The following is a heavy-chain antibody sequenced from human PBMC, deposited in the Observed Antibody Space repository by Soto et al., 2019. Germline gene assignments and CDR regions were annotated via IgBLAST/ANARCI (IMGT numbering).Heavy chain of an antibody. CDR1: GFTFNDHY. CDR3: VVAVYGSGSSCFGSAH. J-gene: IGHJ4*02. CDR2: TRNGANDYTT. D-gene: IGHD2-15*01. Sequence: EVKVVESGGGLVQPGGSLRLSCATSGFTFNDHYLDWVRQAPGKGLEWVGRTRNGANDYTTEYAASVKGRFTISRDESKSSLYLQMNSLKAEDTAVYYCVVAVYGSGSSCFGSAHWGQGTLVIVSS. V-gene: IGHV3-72*01.